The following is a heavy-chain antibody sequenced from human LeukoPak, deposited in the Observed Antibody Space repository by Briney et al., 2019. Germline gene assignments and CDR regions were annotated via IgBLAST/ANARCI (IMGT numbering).Heavy chain of an antibody. D-gene: IGHD2-2*02. V-gene: IGHV1-18*01. Sequence: GASVKVSCKASGYTFTSYGISWVRQAPGQGLEWMGWISAYNGNTNYAQKLQGRVTMTTDASTSTAYMELRSLRSDDTAVYYCASHRYCSSTSCCTYDYWGQGTLVTVSS. CDR3: ASHRYCSSTSCCTYDY. J-gene: IGHJ4*02. CDR2: ISAYNGNT. CDR1: GYTFTSYG.